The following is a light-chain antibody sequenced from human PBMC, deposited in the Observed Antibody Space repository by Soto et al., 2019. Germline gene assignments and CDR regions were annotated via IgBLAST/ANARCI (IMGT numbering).Light chain of an antibody. CDR1: SSDVGAYDS. CDR2: EGS. Sequence: QSALTQPASLSGSPGQSITISCTGTSSDVGAYDSVSWYQQHPGKAPKLMIYEGSKRPSGVSNRFSGSKSGNTASLTISGLQAEDEADYYCCSYAGSSTLIFGGGTKLTVL. J-gene: IGLJ2*01. CDR3: CSYAGSSTLI. V-gene: IGLV2-23*01.